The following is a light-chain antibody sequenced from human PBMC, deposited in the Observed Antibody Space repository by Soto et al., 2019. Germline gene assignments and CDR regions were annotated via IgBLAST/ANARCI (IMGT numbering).Light chain of an antibody. CDR1: QTFSSSY. CDR2: GAS. Sequence: EIVLTQSPGTLSLSPGERANISCRASQTFSSSYLTWYQHKPGQPPRLLIYGASSRATGIPDRFSGSGSGTDFTLIISRLEPEDFAVYYCQQYGSSPYTFGQGTNLEIK. J-gene: IGKJ2*01. CDR3: QQYGSSPYT. V-gene: IGKV3-20*01.